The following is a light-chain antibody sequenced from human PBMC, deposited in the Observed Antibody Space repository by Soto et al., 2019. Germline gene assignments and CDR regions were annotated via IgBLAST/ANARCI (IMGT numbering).Light chain of an antibody. CDR3: QQSYSTPPMYT. CDR1: QSISSY. CDR2: AAS. V-gene: IGKV1-39*01. Sequence: DIQMTQSPSSQSASVGDRVTITCRASQSISSYLNWYQQKPGKAPKLLIYAASRLQSGVPSRFSGSGSGTDFTLTISSLQPEDFATYYCQQSYSTPPMYTFGQGTKLEIK. J-gene: IGKJ2*01.